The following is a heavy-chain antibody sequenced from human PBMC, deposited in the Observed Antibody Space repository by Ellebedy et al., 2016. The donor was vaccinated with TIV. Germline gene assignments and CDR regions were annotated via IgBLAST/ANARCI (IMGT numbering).Heavy chain of an antibody. D-gene: IGHD6-13*01. CDR3: ARGPRYSNSWSSWYIDL. CDR1: EFTFSIYA. V-gene: IGHV3-30-3*01. Sequence: GESLNISCAASEFTFSIYAMHWVRQAPGKGLEWVAVISYDGTNKYYADSVQGRFFISRDNSKNTLDLQMNSLRDEDTAVYFCARGPRYSNSWSSWYIDLWGRGTVVTVSS. CDR2: ISYDGTNK. J-gene: IGHJ2*01.